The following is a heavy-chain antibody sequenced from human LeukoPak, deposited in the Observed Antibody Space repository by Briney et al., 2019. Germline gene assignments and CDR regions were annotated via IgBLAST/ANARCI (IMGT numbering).Heavy chain of an antibody. CDR2: ISYDGSNK. V-gene: IGHV3-30-3*01. J-gene: IGHJ4*02. CDR1: GFTFSSYA. D-gene: IGHD3-10*01. Sequence: GGSLRLSCAASGFTFSSYAMHWVRQAPGKGLEWVAVISYDGSNKYYADSVKGRFTISRDNSKNTLYLQMNSLRAEDTAVCYCSGDPGDYWGQGTLVTVSS. CDR3: SGDPGDY.